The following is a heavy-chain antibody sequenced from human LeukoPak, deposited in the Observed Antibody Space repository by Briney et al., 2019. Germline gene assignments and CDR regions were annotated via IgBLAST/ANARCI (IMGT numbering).Heavy chain of an antibody. CDR1: GGSISSYY. J-gene: IGHJ3*02. Sequence: SETLSLTCAVSGGSISSYYWSWIRQPPGKGLEWIGYIYYSGSTNYNPSLKSRVTISVDTSKNQFSLKLSSVTAADTAVYYCASRYYDSSGDYAFDIWGQGTMVTVSS. CDR2: IYYSGST. V-gene: IGHV4-59*01. CDR3: ASRYYDSSGDYAFDI. D-gene: IGHD3-22*01.